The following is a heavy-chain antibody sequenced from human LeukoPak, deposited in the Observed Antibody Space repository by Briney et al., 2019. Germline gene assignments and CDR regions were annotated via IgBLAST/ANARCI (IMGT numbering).Heavy chain of an antibody. Sequence: GGSLRLSCAASGFTVSNNYMSWVRQAPGKGLEWVSIIYSDGSTYYADSVKGRFTISRDNSKNTLYLQMNSLRVEDTAVYYCARDRELRENWFDPWGQGTLVTVSS. V-gene: IGHV3-66*01. CDR3: ARDRELRENWFDP. CDR2: IYSDGST. J-gene: IGHJ5*02. CDR1: GFTVSNNY. D-gene: IGHD3-3*01.